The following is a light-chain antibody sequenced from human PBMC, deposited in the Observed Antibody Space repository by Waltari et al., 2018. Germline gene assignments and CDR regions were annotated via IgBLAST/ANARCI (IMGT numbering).Light chain of an antibody. CDR3: QQYSSFST. V-gene: IGKV1-5*03. J-gene: IGKJ2*01. Sequence: DNQLNESPSTLAASVGDRVTISCRASQSVGTWLACDQQKSGKAPKLLIYMAASLESGVPSRFSASGSGTDFTLTISSLQPDDFATYSCQQYSSFSTFGQGTKV. CDR2: MAA. CDR1: QSVGTW.